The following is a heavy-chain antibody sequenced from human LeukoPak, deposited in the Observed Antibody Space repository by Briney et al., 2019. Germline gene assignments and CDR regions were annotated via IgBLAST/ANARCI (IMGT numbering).Heavy chain of an antibody. D-gene: IGHD5-12*01. CDR3: ARRIPIVATINV. CDR1: GGSFSGYY. Sequence: SETLSLTCAVYGGSFSGYYWSWIRQPPGKGLEWIGEINHSGSTNYNPSLKSRVTISVDTSKNQFSLKLSSVTAADTAVYYCARRIPIVATINVWGKGTTVTVSS. J-gene: IGHJ6*04. CDR2: INHSGST. V-gene: IGHV4-34*01.